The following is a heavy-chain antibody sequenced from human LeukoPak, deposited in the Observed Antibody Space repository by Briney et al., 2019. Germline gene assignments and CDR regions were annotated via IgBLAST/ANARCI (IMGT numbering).Heavy chain of an antibody. CDR1: GFTFTKYW. J-gene: IGHJ4*02. Sequence: PGGSPRLSCAASGFTFTKYWMTWVRQAPGKGLEWVGNIKQDGSDKNYMDSVKGRFTISRDNTKNSVYLQMSSLRAEDTAVYYCARGSIRDYVWGSYRPLDYWGQGTLVTVSS. CDR3: ARGSIRDYVWGSYRPLDY. D-gene: IGHD3-16*02. V-gene: IGHV3-7*01. CDR2: IKQDGSDK.